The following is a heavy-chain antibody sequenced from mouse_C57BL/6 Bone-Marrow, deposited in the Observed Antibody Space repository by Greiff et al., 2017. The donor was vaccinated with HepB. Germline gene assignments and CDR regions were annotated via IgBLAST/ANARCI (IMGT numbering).Heavy chain of an antibody. V-gene: IGHV3-6*01. Sequence: EVKLMESGPGLVKPSQSLSLTCSVTGYSITSGYYWNWIRQFPGNKLEWMGYISYDGSNNYNPSLKNRISITRDTSKNQFFLKLNSVTTEDTATYYCARDGYYGRGFDYWGQGTTLTVSS. J-gene: IGHJ2*01. CDR1: GYSITSGYY. CDR2: ISYDGSN. D-gene: IGHD1-1*01. CDR3: ARDGYYGRGFDY.